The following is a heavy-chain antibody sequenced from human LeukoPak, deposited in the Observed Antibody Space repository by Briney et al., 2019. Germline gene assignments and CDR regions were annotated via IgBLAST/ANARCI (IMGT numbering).Heavy chain of an antibody. CDR2: ISGSGGST. Sequence: GGSLRLSCAASGFTFSSYAMSWVRQAPGKGLEWVSAISGSGGSTYYADSVKGRFTISRDNSKNTLYLQMNSLRAEDTAVYYCARDGYSSSWYYFDYWGQGTLVTVSS. D-gene: IGHD6-13*01. CDR3: ARDGYSSSWYYFDY. CDR1: GFTFSSYA. J-gene: IGHJ4*02. V-gene: IGHV3-23*01.